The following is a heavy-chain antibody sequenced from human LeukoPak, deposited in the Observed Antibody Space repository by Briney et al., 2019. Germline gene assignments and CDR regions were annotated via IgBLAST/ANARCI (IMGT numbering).Heavy chain of an antibody. CDR2: IKKDGREK. CDR1: GFSLCSYW. CDR3: ARADLVGIAVGGIYYYYGMDV. V-gene: IGHV3-7*01. Sequence: GCLRLSCAPSGFSLCSYWMSWVRPAPGGGRGWVAHIKKDGREKYYVDSVKRRFTISRDNAKNTLYLQMNSLRAEDTAVYYCARADLVGIAVGGIYYYYGMDVWGQGTTVTVSS. D-gene: IGHD6-19*01. J-gene: IGHJ6*02.